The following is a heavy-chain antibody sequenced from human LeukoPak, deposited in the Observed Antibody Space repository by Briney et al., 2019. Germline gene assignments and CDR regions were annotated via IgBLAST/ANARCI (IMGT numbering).Heavy chain of an antibody. CDR2: ISSSSSYI. J-gene: IGHJ4*02. V-gene: IGHV3-21*01. Sequence: GGSLRLSCAASGFTFSSYSMNWVRQAPGKGLEWVSSISSSSSYIYYADSVKGRFTISRDNAKNSLYLQMNSLRAEDTAVYYCARVGYSAAAGTGFDYWGQGTLVTVSS. CDR3: ARVGYSAAAGTGFDY. CDR1: GFTFSSYS. D-gene: IGHD6-13*01.